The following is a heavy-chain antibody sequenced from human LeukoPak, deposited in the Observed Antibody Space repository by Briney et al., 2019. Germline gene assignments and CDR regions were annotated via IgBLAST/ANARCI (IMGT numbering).Heavy chain of an antibody. CDR3: ARVGFDCGAASCNEYFFYY. CDR2: IRYDGSNK. D-gene: IGHD2-2*01. CDR1: GSTFSSYG. J-gene: IGHJ4*02. V-gene: IGHV3-30*02. Sequence: GGSLRLSCAASGSTFSSYGMHWVRQAPGKGLEWGAFIRYDGSNKYYADSVKGRFTSSRDNSKDTLYLQMNSLRAEDTAVYYCARVGFDCGAASCNEYFFYYWGQGCLITVSS.